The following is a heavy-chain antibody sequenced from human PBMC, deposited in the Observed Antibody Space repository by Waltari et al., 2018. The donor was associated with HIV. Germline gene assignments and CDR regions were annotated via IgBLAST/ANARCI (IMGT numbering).Heavy chain of an antibody. Sequence: VHLVESGGDLVKPGGSLRLPCATSGFTFSNTWMSWVRQAPGKGLEWVGRIKKKSEDETRDYAAPVRGRFTISRDDRQNTVYLEMNRLKTEDTGLYYCTTVSSGWYGGWFDSWGQGTLVIVSS. CDR2: IKKKSEDETR. CDR3: TTVSSGWYGGWFDS. D-gene: IGHD6-19*01. CDR1: GFTFSNTW. V-gene: IGHV3-15*01. J-gene: IGHJ5*01.